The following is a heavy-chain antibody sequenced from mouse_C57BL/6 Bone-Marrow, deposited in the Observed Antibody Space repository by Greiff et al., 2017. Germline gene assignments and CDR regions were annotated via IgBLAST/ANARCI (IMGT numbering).Heavy chain of an antibody. J-gene: IGHJ3*01. Sequence: EVKLEESGGGLVQPGGSMKLSCAASGFTFSDAWMDWVRQSPEKGLEWVAEIRNKANNHATYYAESVKGRFTISRDDSKSSVYLQMNSLRAEDTGIYYCTAGDYGGRPPFAYWGQGTLVTVSA. CDR3: TAGDYGGRPPFAY. CDR1: GFTFSDAW. CDR2: IRNKANNHAT. D-gene: IGHD2-4*01. V-gene: IGHV6-6*01.